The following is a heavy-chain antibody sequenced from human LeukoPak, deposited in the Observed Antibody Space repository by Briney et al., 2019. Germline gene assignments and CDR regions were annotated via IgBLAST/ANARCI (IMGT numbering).Heavy chain of an antibody. D-gene: IGHD3-22*01. CDR3: ARGVDYYENSGTIDY. V-gene: IGHV3-33*01. J-gene: IGHJ4*02. Sequence: PGGSLRLSCPASGFTFSDYGMHWVRQPPGKGLEWVAIIWYDGSNKKYEDSVKGRFTISRDNSKNTLYLQMNSLRAEDTAVYYCARGVDYYENSGTIDYWGQGTLVTVSS. CDR2: IWYDGSNK. CDR1: GFTFSDYG.